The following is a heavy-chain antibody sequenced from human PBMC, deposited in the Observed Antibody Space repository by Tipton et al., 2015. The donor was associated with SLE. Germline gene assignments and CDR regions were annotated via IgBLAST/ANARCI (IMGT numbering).Heavy chain of an antibody. V-gene: IGHV4-34*01. CDR2: INHSGRI. J-gene: IGHJ4*02. D-gene: IGHD2-2*01. Sequence: TLSLTCAVYGGSFSGFYWSWIRQPPGKGLEWIGEINHSGRINYSPSLRSRVTISVDMSKNQVSLKLSSVTAADTAVYYCARVAPDEVFDYWGQGTLVTVSS. CDR1: GGSFSGFY. CDR3: ARVAPDEVFDY.